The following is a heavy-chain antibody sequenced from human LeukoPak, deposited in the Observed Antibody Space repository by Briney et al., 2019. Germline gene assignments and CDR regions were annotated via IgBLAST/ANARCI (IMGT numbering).Heavy chain of an antibody. V-gene: IGHV1-69*13. CDR3: ARDSGGSSNSYYYYYYMDV. Sequence: SVKVSCKASGYTFTSYDISWVRQAPGQGLEWMGGIIPIFGTANYAQKFQGRVTITADESTSTAYMELSSLRSEDTAVYYCARDSGGSSNSYYYYYYMDVWGKGTTVTVSS. D-gene: IGHD1-26*01. J-gene: IGHJ6*03. CDR1: GYTFTSYD. CDR2: IIPIFGTA.